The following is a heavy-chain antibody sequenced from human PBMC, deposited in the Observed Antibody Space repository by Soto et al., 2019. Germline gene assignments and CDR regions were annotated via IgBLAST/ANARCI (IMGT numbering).Heavy chain of an antibody. V-gene: IGHV4-59*01. CDR3: ARKPGGTMVRGVTVDYYGMDV. D-gene: IGHD3-10*01. CDR1: GGSISSYY. J-gene: IGHJ6*02. CDR2: IYDSGST. Sequence: QVQLQESGPGLVKPSETLSLTCTVSGGSISSYYWSWIRQPPGKGLEWIGYIYDSGSTTYNPSLKSRVTISVDTSKNQFSLKLSSVTAADTAVYYCARKPGGTMVRGVTVDYYGMDVWGQGTTVTVSS.